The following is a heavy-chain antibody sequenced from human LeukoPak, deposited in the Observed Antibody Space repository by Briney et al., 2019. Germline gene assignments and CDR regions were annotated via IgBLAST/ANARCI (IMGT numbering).Heavy chain of an antibody. J-gene: IGHJ4*02. CDR3: ARELPREVTLDY. Sequence: GGPLRLSCAASGFTLSSYEMHWVRQVPGKGLVWVSRINSDGSRTGYADSVKGRFTISRDNAKNTLYLQMNSLRAEDTSIYYCARELPREVTLDYWGQGTPVTVSS. V-gene: IGHV3-74*01. D-gene: IGHD2-21*02. CDR1: GFTLSSYE. CDR2: INSDGSRT.